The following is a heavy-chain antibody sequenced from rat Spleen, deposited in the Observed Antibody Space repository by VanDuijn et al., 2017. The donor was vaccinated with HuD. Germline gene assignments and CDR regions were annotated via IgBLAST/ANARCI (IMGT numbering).Heavy chain of an antibody. Sequence: EVQLVESGGGLVQPGRSLKLSCAASGFTSSDYNMSWVRQAPKKGRDWVDTISNDHSMHALDSVQGRFTISRDNAKNALYLQMDSRRSEDTATYYCVQPLAYWGQGTLVTVSS. V-gene: IGHV5-7*01. D-gene: IGHD3-4*01. CDR1: GFTSSDYN. CDR3: VQPLAY. CDR2: ISNDHSM. J-gene: IGHJ3*01.